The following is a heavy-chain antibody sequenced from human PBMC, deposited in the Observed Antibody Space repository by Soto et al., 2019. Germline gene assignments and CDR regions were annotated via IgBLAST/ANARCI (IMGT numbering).Heavy chain of an antibody. CDR1: GYTFTSYG. V-gene: IGHV1-18*01. CDR2: ISAYNGNT. J-gene: IGHJ3*02. Sequence: ASVKVSFKASGYTFTSYGISWVRQAPGQGLEWMGWISAYNGNTNYAQKLQGRVTMTTDTSTSTAYMELRSLRSDDTAVYYCARDIVVVPAAGPDAFDIWGQGTMVTVSS. D-gene: IGHD2-2*01. CDR3: ARDIVVVPAAGPDAFDI.